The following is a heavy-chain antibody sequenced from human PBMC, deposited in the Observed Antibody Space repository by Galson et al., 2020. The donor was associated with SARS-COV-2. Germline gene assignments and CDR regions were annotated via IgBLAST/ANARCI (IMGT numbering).Heavy chain of an antibody. CDR3: TRGQVGNAFDI. Sequence: GGSLRLSCAASGFTFSDYDMHWVRQASGKSLEWVSLAGSVGDTYYLGSVKGRFIISRDNAKSSLYLQMNSLTAGDTAIYYCTRGQVGNAFDIWGPGTLVTVSS. D-gene: IGHD1-26*01. V-gene: IGHV3-13*01. CDR2: AGSVGDT. CDR1: GFTFSDYD. J-gene: IGHJ3*02.